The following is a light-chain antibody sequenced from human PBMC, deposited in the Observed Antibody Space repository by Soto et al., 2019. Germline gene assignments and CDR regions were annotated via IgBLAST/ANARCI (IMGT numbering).Light chain of an antibody. Sequence: DIVMTQSPDSLAVSLGERATINCKSSQSVLYSSNDKNYLAWYQQKPGQPPKLLIYWASTRESGVPDRFSVSGSGKDFTLTISSLQAEDVADYYCQQYYSTPRTFGQGTKVEIK. J-gene: IGKJ1*01. V-gene: IGKV4-1*01. CDR1: QSVLYSSNDKNY. CDR3: QQYYSTPRT. CDR2: WAS.